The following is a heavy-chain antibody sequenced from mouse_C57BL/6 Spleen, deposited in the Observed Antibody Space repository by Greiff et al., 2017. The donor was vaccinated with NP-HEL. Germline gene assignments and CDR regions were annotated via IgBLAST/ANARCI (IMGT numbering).Heavy chain of an antibody. CDR3: ARRVPLREDAMDY. D-gene: IGHD1-1*01. J-gene: IGHJ4*01. CDR2: IYPSDSET. V-gene: IGHV1-61*01. CDR1: GYTFTSYW. Sequence: QVQLQQPGAELVRPGSSVKLSCKASGYTFTSYWMDWVKQRPGQGLEWIGNIYPSDSETHYNQKFKDKATLTVDKSSSTAYMQLSSLTSETSAVYYCARRVPLREDAMDYWGQGSSVTVSS.